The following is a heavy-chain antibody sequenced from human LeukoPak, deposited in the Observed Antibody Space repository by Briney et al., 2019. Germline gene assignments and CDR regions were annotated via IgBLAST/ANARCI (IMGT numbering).Heavy chain of an antibody. Sequence: PGGSLRLSCAASGFTFRSYGMHWVRQAPGKGLEWVAVIWYDGSNKFYAGSVKGRFTISRDNSKNTLYLQMNNLRAEDTAVYYCATGPRGVGEMKTYYFDQWGQGTLVTVSS. CDR1: GFTFRSYG. D-gene: IGHD3-16*01. CDR2: IWYDGSNK. V-gene: IGHV3-33*01. CDR3: ATGPRGVGEMKTYYFDQ. J-gene: IGHJ4*02.